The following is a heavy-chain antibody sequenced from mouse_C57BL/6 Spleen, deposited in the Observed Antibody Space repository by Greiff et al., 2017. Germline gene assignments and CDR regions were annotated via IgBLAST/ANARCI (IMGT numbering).Heavy chain of an antibody. V-gene: IGHV1-80*01. CDR1: GYAFSSYW. D-gene: IGHD1-1*01. CDR3: ARDYYGKGYAMDY. Sequence: QVHVKQSGAELVKPGASVKISCKASGYAFSSYWMNWVKQRPGKGLEWIGQIYPGDGDTNYNGKFKGKATLTADKSSSTAYMQLSSLTSEDSAVYFCARDYYGKGYAMDYWGQGTSVTVSS. CDR2: IYPGDGDT. J-gene: IGHJ4*01.